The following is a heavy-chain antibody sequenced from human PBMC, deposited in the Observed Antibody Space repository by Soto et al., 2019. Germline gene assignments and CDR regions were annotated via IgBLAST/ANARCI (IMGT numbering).Heavy chain of an antibody. D-gene: IGHD3-10*01. V-gene: IGHV1-69*13. CDR3: AIGSGSYYNTHWFDP. Sequence: ASVKVSCKASGGTFSSYAISWVRQAPGQGLEWMGGIIPIFGTANYAQKFQGRVTITADESTSTAYMELSSLRSEDTAVYYCAIGSGSYYNTHWFDPWGQGTLVTVSS. CDR2: IIPIFGTA. CDR1: GGTFSSYA. J-gene: IGHJ5*02.